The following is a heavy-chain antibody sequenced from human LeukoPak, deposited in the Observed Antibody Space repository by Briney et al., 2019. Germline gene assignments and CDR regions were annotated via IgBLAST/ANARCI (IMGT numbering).Heavy chain of an antibody. D-gene: IGHD2/OR15-2a*01. CDR2: IYYSGST. CDR3: ARGNDYGNNPLGY. J-gene: IGHJ4*02. V-gene: IGHV4-39*01. CDR1: GGSISSSSYY. Sequence: PSETLSLTCTVSGGSISSSSYYWGWIRQPPGKGLEWIGSIYYSGSTYYNPSLKSRVTISVDTSKNQFSLKLSSVTAADTAVYYCARGNDYGNNPLGYWGQGTLVTVSS.